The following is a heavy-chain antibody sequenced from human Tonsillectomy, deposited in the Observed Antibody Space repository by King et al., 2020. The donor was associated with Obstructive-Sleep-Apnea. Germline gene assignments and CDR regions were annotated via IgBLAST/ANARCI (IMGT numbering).Heavy chain of an antibody. V-gene: IGHV3-21*01. D-gene: IGHD3-3*01. CDR1: GFTFSSYS. CDR3: AREVYYDFCSGYSTSHMDV. J-gene: IGHJ6*02. CDR2: ISSSSSYI. Sequence: VQLVESGGGLVKPGGSLRLSCAASGFTFSSYSMNWVRQAPGKGLEWVSSISSSSSYIYYADSVKGRFTISRDNAKNSLYLQMNSLRAEDTAVYYCAREVYYDFCSGYSTSHMDVWGQGTTVTVSS.